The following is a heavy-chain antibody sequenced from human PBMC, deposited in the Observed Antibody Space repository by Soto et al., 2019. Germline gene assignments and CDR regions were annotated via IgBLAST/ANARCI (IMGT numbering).Heavy chain of an antibody. CDR3: AKDLGRVVVPAARSDYYYYYGMDV. J-gene: IGHJ6*02. CDR2: ISYDGSNK. Sequence: QVQLVESGGGVVQPGRSLRPSCAASGFTFSSYGMHWVRQAPGKGLEWVAVISYDGSNKYYADSVKGRFTISRDNSKNTLYLQMNSLRAEDTAVYYCAKDLGRVVVPAARSDYYYYYGMDVWGQGTTVTVSS. CDR1: GFTFSSYG. D-gene: IGHD2-2*01. V-gene: IGHV3-30*18.